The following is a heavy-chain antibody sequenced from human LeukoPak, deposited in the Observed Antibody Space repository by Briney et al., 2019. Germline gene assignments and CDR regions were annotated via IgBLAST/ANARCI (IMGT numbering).Heavy chain of an antibody. CDR3: ARIAVAGDDAFDI. J-gene: IGHJ3*02. CDR2: ISAYNGNT. V-gene: IGHV1-18*01. Sequence: GGSLRLSCAASGYTFTSYGISWVRQAPGQGLEWMGWISAYNGNTNYAQKLQGRVTMTTDTSTSTAYMELRSLRSDDTAVYYCARIAVAGDDAFDIWGQGTMVTVSS. D-gene: IGHD6-19*01. CDR1: GYTFTSYG.